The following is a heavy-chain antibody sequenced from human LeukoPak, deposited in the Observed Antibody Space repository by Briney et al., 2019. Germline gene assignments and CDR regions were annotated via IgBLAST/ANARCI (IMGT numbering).Heavy chain of an antibody. CDR2: INPNSGGT. V-gene: IGHV1-2*02. CDR3: ARDGLVRTTVTIGRY. CDR1: GYTFTGYY. Sequence: GASVKVSCKASGYTFTGYYMHWVRQAPGQGLEWMGWINPNSGGTNYAQKFQGRVTMTRDTSISTAYMELSRLRSDDTAVYYCARDGLVRTTVTIGRYWGQGTLVTVSS. D-gene: IGHD4-11*01. J-gene: IGHJ4*02.